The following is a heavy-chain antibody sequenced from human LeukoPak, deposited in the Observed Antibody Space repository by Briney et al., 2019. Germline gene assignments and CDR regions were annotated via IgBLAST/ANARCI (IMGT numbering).Heavy chain of an antibody. J-gene: IGHJ4*02. V-gene: IGHV3-30-3*01. CDR3: AREIPGDYGDYFFDY. Sequence: PGGSLRLSCAASGFTFSSYAMHRVRQAPGKGLEWVAVISYDGSNKYYADSVKGRFTISRDNSKNTLYLQMNSLRAEDTAVYYCAREIPGDYGDYFFDYWGQGTLVTVSS. D-gene: IGHD4-17*01. CDR2: ISYDGSNK. CDR1: GFTFSSYA.